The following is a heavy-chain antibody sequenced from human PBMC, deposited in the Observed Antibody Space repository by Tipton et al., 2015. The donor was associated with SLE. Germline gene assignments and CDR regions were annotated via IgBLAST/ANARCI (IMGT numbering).Heavy chain of an antibody. CDR2: IYHSGTT. CDR3: ARGPDYSNYYFYRMDV. CDR1: GGSINSYNW. J-gene: IGHJ6*02. D-gene: IGHD4-11*01. Sequence: PGLVKPSGTVSLTCAVSGGSINSYNWWTWVRQSPGKGLEWIGEIYHSGTTNYNPSLKSRITISLDKSNNHFSLRLSSLTAADTAVYYCARGPDYSNYYFYRMDVCGHGTTVTVSS. V-gene: IGHV4-4*02.